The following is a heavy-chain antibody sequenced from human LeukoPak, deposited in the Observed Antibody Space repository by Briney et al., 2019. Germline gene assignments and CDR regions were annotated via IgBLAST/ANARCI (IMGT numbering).Heavy chain of an antibody. D-gene: IGHD6-19*01. CDR1: GFTFSTCC. CDR3: ARGRSSGWYYNWFDP. J-gene: IGHJ5*02. CDR2: IKQDGSEK. Sequence: PGGSLRLSCAASGFTFSTCCMSWVRQAPGKGLEWVANIKQDGSEKYYVDSVKGRFTISRDNAKNSLYLQMNSLRAEDTAVYYCARGRSSGWYYNWFDPWGQGTLVTVSS. V-gene: IGHV3-7*01.